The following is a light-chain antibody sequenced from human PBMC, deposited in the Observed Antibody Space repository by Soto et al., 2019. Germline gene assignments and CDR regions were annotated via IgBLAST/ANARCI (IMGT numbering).Light chain of an antibody. CDR3: QQLNTYPIT. V-gene: IGKV1-9*01. Sequence: DIPLAQSPSFLSASVGDRVTITCRASQDIRNYLAWYQQKPGKAPNLLIYAASTLQSGVPSRFSGSGSGTGFTLTISSLQPEDFATYFCQQLNTYPITCGQGTRLEIK. J-gene: IGKJ5*01. CDR1: QDIRNY. CDR2: AAS.